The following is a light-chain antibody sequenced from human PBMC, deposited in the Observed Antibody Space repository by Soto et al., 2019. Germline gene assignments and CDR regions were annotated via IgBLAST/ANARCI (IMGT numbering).Light chain of an antibody. Sequence: DIQMTQSPSTLSASVGDRVTITCRASQSINIWLAWYQQKPGKAPNLLIYKASNLQSGVPSRFSGSGSGTEFTLTINSLQPDDFATYYCQQYNTYPWTFGQGTKVEIK. J-gene: IGKJ1*01. CDR1: QSINIW. V-gene: IGKV1-5*03. CDR2: KAS. CDR3: QQYNTYPWT.